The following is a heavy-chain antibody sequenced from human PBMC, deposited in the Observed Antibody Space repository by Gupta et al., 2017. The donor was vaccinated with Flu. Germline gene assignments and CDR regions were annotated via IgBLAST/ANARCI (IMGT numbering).Heavy chain of an antibody. CDR2: VYYSGTV. D-gene: IGHD2-2*01. V-gene: IGHV4-31*03. J-gene: IGHJ6*02. CDR1: GASISSNTYF. CDR3: GRDHASVYGMDV. Sequence: QVQLQESGPRLVRPSQTLSLTCSVSGASISSNTYFWSWIRHHPEKGLEWIGHVYYSGTVSYNPSLKSRVTISVDTSKNQFSLKLSSVTAADTAVYYCGRDHASVYGMDVWGLGTTVTVSS.